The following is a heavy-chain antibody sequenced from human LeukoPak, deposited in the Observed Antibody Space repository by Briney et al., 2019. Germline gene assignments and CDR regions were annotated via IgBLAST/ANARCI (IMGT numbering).Heavy chain of an antibody. V-gene: IGHV3-30*03. CDR2: ISNDGSRK. CDR3: ARDRAWNYFGY. J-gene: IGHJ4*02. D-gene: IGHD3-3*01. CDR1: GFTFSRHG. Sequence: GRSLRLSCAPSGFTFSRHGMHWVRQAPGKGLEWVAIISNDGSRKYYAHSVEGRFTISRDNSKNTLYLQMDSLRAEDTAVYYCARDRAWNYFGYWGQGTLVTVSS.